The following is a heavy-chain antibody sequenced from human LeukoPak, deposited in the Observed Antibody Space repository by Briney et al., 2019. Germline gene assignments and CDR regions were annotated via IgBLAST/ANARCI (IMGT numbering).Heavy chain of an antibody. J-gene: IGHJ4*02. CDR1: GFTFSFYW. D-gene: IGHD3-16*02. V-gene: IGHV3-7*01. CDR3: AFGGVIAWYFDY. CDR2: IKQDGTEE. Sequence: GGSLRLSCAASGFTFSFYWLSWVRQAPGKGLEWVASIKQDGTEEQYVDSVKGRFTTSRDTAKSSLYLQMNSLRGEDTAVYYCAFGGVIAWYFDYWGKGTLVTVSS.